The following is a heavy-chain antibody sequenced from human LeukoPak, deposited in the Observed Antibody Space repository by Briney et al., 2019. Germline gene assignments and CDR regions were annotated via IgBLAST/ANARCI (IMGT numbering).Heavy chain of an antibody. Sequence: SETLSLTCTVSGGSISSYYWSWIRQPPGKGLEWIGYIYYSGSTNYNPSLKSRVTISVGTSKNQFSLKLSSVTAADTAMYYCAGYRYSSGWSRYFDLWGRGTQVTVSS. J-gene: IGHJ2*01. CDR1: GGSISSYY. CDR2: IYYSGST. V-gene: IGHV4-59*08. CDR3: AGYRYSSGWSRYFDL. D-gene: IGHD6-19*01.